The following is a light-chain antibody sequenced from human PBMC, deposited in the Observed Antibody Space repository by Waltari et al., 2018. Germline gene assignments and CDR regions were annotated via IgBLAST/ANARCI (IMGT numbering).Light chain of an antibody. CDR1: ESLTKRY. V-gene: IGKV3-20*01. CDR2: GAS. J-gene: IGKJ2*01. CDR3: QQYTSSVMYT. Sequence: LXQSPDTLSLSPGERATLSCRSSESLTKRYLAWYQQKPGQAPRLLIYGASSRAACIPYRFSGSGSGTDFSLTISRLEPEDFAVYYCQQYTSSVMYTFGQGTKLEIK.